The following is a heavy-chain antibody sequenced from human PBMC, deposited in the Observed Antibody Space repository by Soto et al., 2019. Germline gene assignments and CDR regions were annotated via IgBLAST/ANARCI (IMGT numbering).Heavy chain of an antibody. CDR2: IYYSGST. CDR3: ARGIGYCSSTSCPGGWFDP. CDR1: GGSISSYY. V-gene: IGHV4-59*12. D-gene: IGHD2-2*01. J-gene: IGHJ5*02. Sequence: PSETLSLTCTVSGGSISSYYWTWIRQPPGKGLEWIGYIYYSGSTKYNPSLKSRVTISVDTSKNQFSLKLSSVTAADTAVYYCARGIGYCSSTSCPGGWFDPWGQGTLVTVSS.